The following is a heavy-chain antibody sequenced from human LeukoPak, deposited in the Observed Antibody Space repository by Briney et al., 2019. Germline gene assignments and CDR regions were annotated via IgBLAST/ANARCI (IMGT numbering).Heavy chain of an antibody. CDR1: GYTFTSYY. V-gene: IGHV1-46*01. CDR3: ARDSTSGFDF. CDR2: INPSGGTT. D-gene: IGHD2/OR15-2a*01. Sequence: ASVKVSCKASGYTFTSYYMHWVRQAPGQGLEWMGIINPSGGTTSYAQRFHGRVTVTRDVSTSTFYMELSSLRYEDTAVYYCARDSTSGFDFWGQGTLVTVSS. J-gene: IGHJ4*02.